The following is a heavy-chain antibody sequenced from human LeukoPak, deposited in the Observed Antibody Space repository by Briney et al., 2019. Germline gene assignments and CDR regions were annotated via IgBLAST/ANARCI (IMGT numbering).Heavy chain of an antibody. CDR1: GFTFSSYG. Sequence: GGSLRLSCAASGFTFSSYGMHWVRQAPGKGLEWVAVISYDGSNKYYADSVKGRFTISRDNSKNTLYLKMNSLRAEDTAVYYCAKDIRGYSYVPLGGFDYWGQGTLVTVSS. CDR3: AKDIRGYSYVPLGGFDY. CDR2: ISYDGSNK. D-gene: IGHD5-18*01. V-gene: IGHV3-30*18. J-gene: IGHJ4*02.